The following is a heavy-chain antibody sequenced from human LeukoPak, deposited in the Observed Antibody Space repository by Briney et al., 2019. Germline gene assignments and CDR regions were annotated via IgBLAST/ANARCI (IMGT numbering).Heavy chain of an antibody. CDR2: ISSKAFGATP. CDR1: GFSFGDYA. CDR3: TRHTVTVHFDY. D-gene: IGHD4-17*01. Sequence: GRSLRLSCTSVGFSFGDYAVSWFRQSPGKGLEWVGYISSKAFGATPQYAPSVRGRFTISRDDSKSIAHLQMNSLKTEDTAVYYCTRHTVTVHFDYWGQGTPVTVSS. V-gene: IGHV3-49*03. J-gene: IGHJ4*02.